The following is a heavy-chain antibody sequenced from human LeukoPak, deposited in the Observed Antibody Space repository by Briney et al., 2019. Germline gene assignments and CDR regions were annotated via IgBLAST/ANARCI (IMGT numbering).Heavy chain of an antibody. CDR2: INGDGRST. CDR1: GFTFSSYW. J-gene: IGHJ4*02. Sequence: GGSLRLSCAASGFTFSSYWMHWVRQAPGKGLLWVSRINGDGRSTAYADSVKGRFTISRDNAKNTLYLQMNSLRAEDTAVYYCAREGLHYFDYWGQGTLVTVSS. V-gene: IGHV3-74*01. CDR3: AREGLHYFDY. D-gene: IGHD4-11*01.